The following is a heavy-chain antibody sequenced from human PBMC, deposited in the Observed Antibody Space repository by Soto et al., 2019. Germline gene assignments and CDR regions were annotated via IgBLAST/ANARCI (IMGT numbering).Heavy chain of an antibody. CDR1: GFTFSSYW. Sequence: GGSRRLSCAASGFTFSSYWMTWVRQAPGKGMEWVAKIKQDGIEKYYVDSVKGRFSISGDKAKNSLYLQMNSLRAEDTAVYFCARDYAESDFWTGYSYWGQGTLVTVSS. V-gene: IGHV3-7*03. D-gene: IGHD3-3*01. CDR2: IKQDGIEK. J-gene: IGHJ4*02. CDR3: ARDYAESDFWTGYSY.